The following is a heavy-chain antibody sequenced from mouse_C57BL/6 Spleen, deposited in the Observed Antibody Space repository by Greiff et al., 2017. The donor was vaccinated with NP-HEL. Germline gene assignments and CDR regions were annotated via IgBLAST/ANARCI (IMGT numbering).Heavy chain of an antibody. CDR2: ISYDGSN. CDR1: GYSITSGYY. V-gene: IGHV3-6*01. CDR3: AYGSSYDWYFDV. D-gene: IGHD1-1*01. Sequence: EVQLQESGPGLVKPSQSLSLTCSVTGYSITSGYYWNWIRQFPGNKLEWMGYISYDGSNNYNPSLKNRISITRDKSKNKFFLKLNSVTTEDTATYYCAYGSSYDWYFDVWGTGTTVTVSS. J-gene: IGHJ1*03.